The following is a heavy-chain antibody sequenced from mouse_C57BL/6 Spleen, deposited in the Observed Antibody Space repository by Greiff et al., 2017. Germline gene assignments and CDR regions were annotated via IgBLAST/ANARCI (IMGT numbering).Heavy chain of an antibody. D-gene: IGHD3-3*01. Sequence: EVMLVESGGGLVKPGGSLKLSCAASGFTFSSYTMSWVRQTPEKRLEWVATISGGGGNTYYPDSVKGRFTISRDNAKNTLYLQMSSLRSEDTALYYCARHGDGVHYYAMDYWGQGTSVTVSS. CDR1: GFTFSSYT. J-gene: IGHJ4*01. CDR2: ISGGGGNT. V-gene: IGHV5-9*01. CDR3: ARHGDGVHYYAMDY.